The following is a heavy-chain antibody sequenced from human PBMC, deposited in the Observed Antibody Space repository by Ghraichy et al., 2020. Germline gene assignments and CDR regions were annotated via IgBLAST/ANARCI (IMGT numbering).Heavy chain of an antibody. CDR3: ARRESSGYSAEY. D-gene: IGHD3-22*01. CDR1: GGSISSSSYY. J-gene: IGHJ4*02. V-gene: IGHV4-39*01. CDR2: IYYSGST. Sequence: SETLSLTCTVSGGSISSSSYYWGWIRQPPGKGLEWIGTIYYSGSTYYNPSLKSRVIISVDTSKNQFSLKLSSVTAADTAVYYCARRESSGYSAEYWGQGTLVTVSS.